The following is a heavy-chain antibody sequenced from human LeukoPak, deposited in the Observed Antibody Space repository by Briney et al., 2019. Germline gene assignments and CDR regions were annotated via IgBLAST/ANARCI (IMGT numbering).Heavy chain of an antibody. Sequence: GGSLRLSCAASGFTFSSYSMNWVRQAPGKGLEWVSSISSSSSYIYYADSVKGRFTISGDNAENSLYLQMNSLRAEDTAVYYCARAGNDFWSGYYNGEDYWGQGTLVTVSS. CDR1: GFTFSSYS. CDR3: ARAGNDFWSGYYNGEDY. V-gene: IGHV3-21*01. J-gene: IGHJ4*02. CDR2: ISSSSSYI. D-gene: IGHD3-3*01.